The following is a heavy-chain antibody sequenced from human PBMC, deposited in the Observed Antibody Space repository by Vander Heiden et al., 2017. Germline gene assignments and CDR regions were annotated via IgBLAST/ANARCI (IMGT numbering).Heavy chain of an antibody. Sequence: EVQLAQSGAEVKKPGEPLKIYCKGSEYSFTSYWIGWVRQKPREGVGWMGIIYPGDSDTRYSPSVQDQVTISADKSISTAYLQWSSLKASDTAMYYCARSTWIQLWDYFDYWGQGTLVTVSS. V-gene: IGHV5-51*01. D-gene: IGHD5-18*01. J-gene: IGHJ4*02. CDR3: ARSTWIQLWDYFDY. CDR2: IYPGDSDT. CDR1: EYSFTSYW.